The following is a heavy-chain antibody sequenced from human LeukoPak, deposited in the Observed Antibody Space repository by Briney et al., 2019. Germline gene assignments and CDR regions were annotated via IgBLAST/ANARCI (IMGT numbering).Heavy chain of an antibody. CDR2: IYSGGST. J-gene: IGHJ2*01. Sequence: GGSLRLSRAASGFTVSSNSMSWVRQAPGKGLEWVSVIYSGGSTYYADSVKGRFTISRDNSKNTLYLQMNSLRAEDTAVYYCARRYCTNGVCYTGWYFDLWGRGTLVTVSS. CDR1: GFTVSSNS. V-gene: IGHV3-66*01. CDR3: ARRYCTNGVCYTGWYFDL. D-gene: IGHD2-8*01.